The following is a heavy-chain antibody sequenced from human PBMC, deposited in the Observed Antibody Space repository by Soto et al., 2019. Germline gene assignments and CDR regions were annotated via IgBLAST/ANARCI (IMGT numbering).Heavy chain of an antibody. CDR2: ISYDGSNK. CDR1: GFTFSSYG. D-gene: IGHD5-18*01. Sequence: QEQLVESGGGVVQPGRSLRLSCAASGFTFSSYGMHWVRQAPGKGLEWVAVISYDGSNKYYVDSVKGRFTISRDNSKNTLYLQINSLRAEDTAVYYCAKGSTAMTYFDYWGQGTLVTVSS. J-gene: IGHJ4*02. CDR3: AKGSTAMTYFDY. V-gene: IGHV3-30*18.